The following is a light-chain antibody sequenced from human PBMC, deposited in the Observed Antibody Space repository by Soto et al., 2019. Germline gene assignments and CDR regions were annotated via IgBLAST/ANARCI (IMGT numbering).Light chain of an antibody. J-gene: IGKJ5*01. CDR1: QSVSSN. V-gene: IGKV3-11*01. CDR3: QRGDA. Sequence: EIVLTQSPATLSLSPGERATISCRASQSVSSNLAWYQQKPGQAPRLLIYDASNRATGIPARFSGSGSGTDFTLTISRLEPEDFAVYYCQRGDAFGQGTRLEIK. CDR2: DAS.